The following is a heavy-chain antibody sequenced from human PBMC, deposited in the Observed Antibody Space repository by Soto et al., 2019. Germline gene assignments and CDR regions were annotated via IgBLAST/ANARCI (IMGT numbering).Heavy chain of an antibody. D-gene: IGHD4-17*01. CDR3: AKDHLETTVTTPGY. Sequence: QVQLVESGGGVVQPGRSLRLSCAASGFTFSSYGMHWVRQAPGKGLEWVAVISYDGNNKYYADSVKGRFTISRDNFKSSLYPQMDSLRAEDTAMYYCAKDHLETTVTTPGYWRQGTLVTVSS. V-gene: IGHV3-30*18. CDR1: GFTFSSYG. CDR2: ISYDGNNK. J-gene: IGHJ4*02.